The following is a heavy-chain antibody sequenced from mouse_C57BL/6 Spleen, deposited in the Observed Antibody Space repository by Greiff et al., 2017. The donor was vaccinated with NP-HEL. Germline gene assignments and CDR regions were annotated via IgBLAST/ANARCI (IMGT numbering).Heavy chain of an antibody. CDR2: IDPEDGET. V-gene: IGHV14-2*01. D-gene: IGHD2-5*01. Sequence: VQLKQSGAELVKPGASVKLSCTASGFNIKDYYMHWVKQRTEQGLEWIGRIDPEDGETKYAPKFQGKATITADTSSNTAYLQLSSLTSEDTAVYYCARSGTYYSNYLYYYAMDYWGQGTSVTVSS. CDR3: ARSGTYYSNYLYYYAMDY. J-gene: IGHJ4*01. CDR1: GFNIKDYY.